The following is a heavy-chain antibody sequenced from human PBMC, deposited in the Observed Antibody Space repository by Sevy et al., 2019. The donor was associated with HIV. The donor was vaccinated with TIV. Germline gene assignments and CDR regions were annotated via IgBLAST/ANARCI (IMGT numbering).Heavy chain of an antibody. J-gene: IGHJ4*02. CDR3: ARDLPPSATTVAHFDY. V-gene: IGHV3-48*03. CDR2: ISHSGTTK. D-gene: IGHD4-17*01. CDR1: GFSFSSYE. Sequence: GGCLRLSCAASGFSFSSYEMNWVRQAPGKGLEWISYISHSGTTKFYADSVRGRFTIARDNAKNSLFLQMNSLRAEDTAVYYCARDLPPSATTVAHFDYWGRGTLVTVSS.